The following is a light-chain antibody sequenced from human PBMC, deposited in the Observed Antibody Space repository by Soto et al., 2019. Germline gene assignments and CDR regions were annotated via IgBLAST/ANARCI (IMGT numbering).Light chain of an antibody. J-gene: IGKJ2*02. V-gene: IGKV1-5*03. CDR2: KAS. Sequence: DIQMTQSPSTLSASIGDRVTITCRASQNMSTWLAWYQQKPGKAPKLLIYKASSLESGVPSRFSGSGSGTDFTLTISSLQPDDFATYYCQQYDSYCTFGQGTKLEIK. CDR1: QNMSTW. CDR3: QQYDSYCT.